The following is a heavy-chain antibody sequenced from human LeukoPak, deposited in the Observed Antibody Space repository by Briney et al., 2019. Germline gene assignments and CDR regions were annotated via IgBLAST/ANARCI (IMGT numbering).Heavy chain of an antibody. CDR1: GFTFSSYS. CDR2: ISSSSSYI. CDR3: ARDIEVFGLGESTSRDAFDI. D-gene: IGHD2-2*01. V-gene: IGHV3-21*01. J-gene: IGHJ3*02. Sequence: GGSLRLSCAASGFTFSSYSMNWVRQAPGKGLEWVSSISSSSSYIYYADSVKGRFTISRDNAKNSLYLQMNSLRAEDTAVYYCARDIEVFGLGESTSRDAFDIWGQGTMVTVSS.